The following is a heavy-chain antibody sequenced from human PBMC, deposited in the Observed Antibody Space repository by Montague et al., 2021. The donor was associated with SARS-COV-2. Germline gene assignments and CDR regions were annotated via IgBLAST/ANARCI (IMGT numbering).Heavy chain of an antibody. CDR2: IYYSVST. CDR3: ARVGRQRLVRLSGMEV. Sequence: IYYSVSTYYNPSLQSRVPISVDTSTNQFSLQLSSVTAADPAVYYCARVGRQRLVRLSGMEVWGQGTTGTV. J-gene: IGHJ6*02. D-gene: IGHD6-13*01. V-gene: IGHV4-39*07.